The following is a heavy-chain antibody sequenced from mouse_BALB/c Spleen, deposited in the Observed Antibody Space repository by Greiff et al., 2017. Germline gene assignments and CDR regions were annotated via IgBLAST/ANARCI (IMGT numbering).Heavy chain of an antibody. CDR3: ARALRYDPARFAY. D-gene: IGHD2-14*01. CDR2: IWAGGST. Sequence: VQLKESGPGLVAPSQSLSITCTVSGFSLTSYGVHWVRQPPGKGLEWLGVIWAGGSTNYNSALMSRLSISKDNSKSQVFLKMNSLQTDDTAMYYCARALRYDPARFAYWGQGTLVTVSA. V-gene: IGHV2-9*02. CDR1: GFSLTSYG. J-gene: IGHJ3*01.